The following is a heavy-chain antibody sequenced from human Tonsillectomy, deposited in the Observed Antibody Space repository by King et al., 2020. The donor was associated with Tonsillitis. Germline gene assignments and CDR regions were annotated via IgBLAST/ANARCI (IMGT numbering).Heavy chain of an antibody. CDR2: RWYVGSKK. V-gene: IGHV3-33*01. Sequence: VQLVESGGGVGQPGRSLRLSCAASGFTFSSYGMHWVRQAPGKGLEWVALRWYVGSKKYYADSVKGRFTNSRDNSKNTLYLQMNSLRAEEKAVYYCARDHSYGDYTHFDYWGQGTLVSVSS. CDR1: GFTFSSYG. J-gene: IGHJ4*02. D-gene: IGHD4-17*01. CDR3: ARDHSYGDYTHFDY.